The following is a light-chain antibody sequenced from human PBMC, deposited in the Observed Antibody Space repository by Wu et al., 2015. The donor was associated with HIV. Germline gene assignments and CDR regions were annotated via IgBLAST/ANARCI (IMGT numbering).Light chain of an antibody. J-gene: IGKJ1*01. CDR1: QSISSW. CDR2: KAS. CDR3: QQYNTFRWT. V-gene: IGKV1-5*03. Sequence: DIQMTQSPSTLSASVGDRATITCRASQSISSWLAWYQQKPGKAPKLLIYKASTLESGVPSRFSGSGSGTEFTLTISSLQPDDFATYYCQQYNTFRWTFGQGTKVEVK.